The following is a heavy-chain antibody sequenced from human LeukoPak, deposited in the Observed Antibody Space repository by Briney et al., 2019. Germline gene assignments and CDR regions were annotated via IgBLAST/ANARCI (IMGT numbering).Heavy chain of an antibody. CDR3: ARDPRRVVPAATNWFDP. J-gene: IGHJ5*02. V-gene: IGHV1-18*01. Sequence: ASVKFSCKASGYTFTSYGISWVRQAPGQGLEWMGWISAYNGNTNYAQKLQGRVTMTTDTSTSTAYMELRSLRSDDTAVYYCARDPRRVVPAATNWFDPWGQGTLVTVSS. D-gene: IGHD2-2*01. CDR2: ISAYNGNT. CDR1: GYTFTSYG.